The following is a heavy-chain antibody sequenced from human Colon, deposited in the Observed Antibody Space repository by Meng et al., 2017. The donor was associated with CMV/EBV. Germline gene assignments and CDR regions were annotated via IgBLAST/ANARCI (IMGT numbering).Heavy chain of an antibody. J-gene: IGHJ6*02. CDR3: ARDRGTRLTSGGYYYYYGMGV. Sequence: GESLKISCAASGFTVSSNYMSWVRQAPGKGLEWVSVIYSGGSTYYADSVKGRFTISRDNAKNSLYLQMNSLRAEDTAVYYCARDRGTRLTSGGYYYYYGMGVWGQGTTVTVSS. CDR1: GFTVSSNY. V-gene: IGHV3-66*01. D-gene: IGHD3-16*01. CDR2: IYSGGST.